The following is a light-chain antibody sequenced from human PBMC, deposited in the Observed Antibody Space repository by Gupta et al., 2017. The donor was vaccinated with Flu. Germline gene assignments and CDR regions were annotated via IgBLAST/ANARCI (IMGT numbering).Light chain of an antibody. J-gene: IGKJ2*01. CDR1: QSVDSNS. V-gene: IGKV3-20*01. CDR2: RAS. CDR3: QQYVWSPQT. Sequence: EIVLRQSPGTLSLSPGERASLSCRASQSVDSNSLAWYQQKPGQAPRLLIYRASSRAAGIPDRFSGSGSGTDFTLTISRLEPEDFAVYYCQQYVWSPQTFGQGTRLEIK.